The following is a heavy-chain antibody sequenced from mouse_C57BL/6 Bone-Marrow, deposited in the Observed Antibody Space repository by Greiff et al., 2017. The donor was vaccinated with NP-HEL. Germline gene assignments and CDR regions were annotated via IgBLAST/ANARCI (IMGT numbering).Heavy chain of an antibody. CDR3: TTPGLTGTDY. J-gene: IGHJ2*01. V-gene: IGHV14-4*01. Sequence: EVKLQESGAELVRPGASVKLSCTASGFNIKDAYMHWVKQRPEQGLEWIGWIDPENGDTEYASKFQGKAPITADTSSNPAYLQLSSLTSEDTAVYYCTTPGLTGTDYWGQGTTLTVSS. D-gene: IGHD4-1*01. CDR1: GFNIKDAY. CDR2: IDPENGDT.